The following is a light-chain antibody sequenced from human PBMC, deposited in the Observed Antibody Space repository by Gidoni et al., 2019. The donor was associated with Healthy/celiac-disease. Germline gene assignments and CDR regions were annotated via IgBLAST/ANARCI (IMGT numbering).Light chain of an antibody. V-gene: IGLV6-57*04. CDR1: SGSIASNY. Sequence: NFMLTQPHSVSESPGKTVTISCTRSSGSIASNYVQWYQQRPGSAPTTVIYEDNQRPSGVPDRFSGSIDSSSNSASLTISGLKTEDEADYYCQSYDSSNLLCVFGTGTKVTV. CDR2: EDN. J-gene: IGLJ1*01. CDR3: QSYDSSNLLCV.